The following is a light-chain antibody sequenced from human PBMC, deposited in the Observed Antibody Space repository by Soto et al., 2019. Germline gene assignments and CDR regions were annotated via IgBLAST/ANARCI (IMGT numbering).Light chain of an antibody. CDR1: SSDVGGYNY. J-gene: IGLJ1*01. CDR2: EVS. Sequence: ALTQPASVSGSPGQSITISCTGTSSDVGGYNYVSWYQLHPGKAPKLMVYEVSNRPSGASNRFSGSKSGNTASLTISGLQAEDEADYYCSSYTSSTAYVFGTGTKVTVL. V-gene: IGLV2-14*01. CDR3: SSYTSSTAYV.